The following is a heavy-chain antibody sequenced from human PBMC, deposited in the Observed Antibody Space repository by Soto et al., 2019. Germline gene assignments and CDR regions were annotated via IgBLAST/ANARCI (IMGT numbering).Heavy chain of an antibody. Sequence: SETLSLTCSVSGGAVRPYYWSWIRQTPGKGLEWIGYIYYLGTTNYNPSLQGRVTMSVDTTKNQISLNLTSVTAADTAVYYCARDFTIGHYALDVWGQGTTVTVSS. D-gene: IGHD2-2*01. V-gene: IGHV4-59*02. J-gene: IGHJ6*02. CDR3: ARDFTIGHYALDV. CDR2: IYYLGTT. CDR1: GGAVRPYY.